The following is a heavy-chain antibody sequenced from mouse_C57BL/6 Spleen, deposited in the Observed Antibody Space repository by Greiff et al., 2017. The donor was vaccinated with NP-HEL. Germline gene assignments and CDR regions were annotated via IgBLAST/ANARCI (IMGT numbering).Heavy chain of an antibody. CDR3: ARHKGDYYYYAMDY. Sequence: DVKLVESGGDLVKPGGSLKLSCAASGFTFSSYGMSWVRQTPDKRLEWVATISSGGSYTYYPDSVKGRFTISRDNAKNTLYLQMSSLKSEDTAMYYCARHKGDYYYYAMDYWGQGTSVTVSS. CDR1: GFTFSSYG. V-gene: IGHV5-6*02. J-gene: IGHJ4*01. D-gene: IGHD1-1*01. CDR2: ISSGGSYT.